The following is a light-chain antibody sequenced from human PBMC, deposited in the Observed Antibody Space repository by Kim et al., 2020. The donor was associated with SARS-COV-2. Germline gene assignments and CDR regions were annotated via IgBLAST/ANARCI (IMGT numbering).Light chain of an antibody. Sequence: EIVMTQSPATLSVSPGERATLSCRASQNLNRFLAWYQQKPGQSPRLLIYDASTRATVTPARFSGSGSGTEFTLTISSLQSEDFAVYFCQQYNGWPLTFGGGTRVEI. CDR3: QQYNGWPLT. V-gene: IGKV3-15*01. J-gene: IGKJ4*01. CDR1: QNLNRF. CDR2: DAS.